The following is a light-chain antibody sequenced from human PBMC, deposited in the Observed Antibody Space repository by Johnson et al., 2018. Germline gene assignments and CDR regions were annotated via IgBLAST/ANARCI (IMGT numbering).Light chain of an antibody. J-gene: IGLJ1*01. CDR2: ENN. CDR1: SSNIGNNY. CDR3: GKWDSRLSAGTV. Sequence: QSVLTQPPSVSAAPGQKVTISCSGSSSNIGNNYVSWYQQLPGTAPKLLIYENNKRPSGIPDRFSGSKSGTSATLGITGLQTGDEADYYCGKWDSRLSAGTVFGTGTKVTVL. V-gene: IGLV1-51*02.